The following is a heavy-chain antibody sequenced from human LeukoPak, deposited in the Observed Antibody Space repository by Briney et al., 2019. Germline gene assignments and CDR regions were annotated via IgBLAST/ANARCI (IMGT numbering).Heavy chain of an antibody. CDR3: ARLSNYDYYYGMDV. CDR2: IYYSGST. Sequence: SETLSLTCAVYGGSFSGYYWSWIRQPPGKGLERIGYIYYSGSTNYNPSLKSQVTISVDTSKNQFSLKLSSVTAADTAVYYCARLSNYDYYYGMDVWGQGTTVTVSS. V-gene: IGHV4-59*01. CDR1: GGSFSGYY. D-gene: IGHD4-11*01. J-gene: IGHJ6*02.